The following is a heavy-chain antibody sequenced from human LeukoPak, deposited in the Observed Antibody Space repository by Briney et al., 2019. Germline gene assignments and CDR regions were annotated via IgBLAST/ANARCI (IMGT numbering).Heavy chain of an antibody. D-gene: IGHD6-19*01. CDR3: ARLGEQWLASFDY. J-gene: IGHJ4*02. Sequence: SETLSLTCTVSGGSISSYYWSWIRQPPGKGLEWIGYIYYSRSTNYNPSLKSRVTISVDTSKNQFSLKLSSVTAADTAVYYCARLGEQWLASFDYWGQGTLVTVSS. V-gene: IGHV4-59*01. CDR2: IYYSRST. CDR1: GGSISSYY.